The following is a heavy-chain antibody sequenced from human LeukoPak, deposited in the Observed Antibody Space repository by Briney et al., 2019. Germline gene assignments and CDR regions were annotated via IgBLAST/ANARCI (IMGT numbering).Heavy chain of an antibody. CDR2: IYTSGNT. J-gene: IGHJ4*02. CDR1: GGSTSSFY. Sequence: SETLSLTCTVSGGSTSSFYWSWIRQPAGKGLEWIGRIYTSGNTNYNPSLKSRVTMSVDTSKNQFSLKLSSVTAADTAVYYCAREVVVAATYDYWGQGTLVTVSS. V-gene: IGHV4-4*07. D-gene: IGHD2-15*01. CDR3: AREVVVAATYDY.